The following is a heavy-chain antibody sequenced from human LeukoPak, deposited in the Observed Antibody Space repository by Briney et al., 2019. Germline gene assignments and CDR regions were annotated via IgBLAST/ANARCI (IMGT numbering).Heavy chain of an antibody. CDR2: IIPILGIA. CDR1: GYTFTSYG. CDR3: ARGNIQLSTPFDY. D-gene: IGHD5-18*01. J-gene: IGHJ4*02. V-gene: IGHV1-69*04. Sequence: GASVKVSCKASGYTFTSYGISWVRQAPGQGLEWMGRIIPILGIANYAQKFQGRVTITADKSTSTAYMELSSLRSEDTAVYYCARGNIQLSTPFDYWGQGTLVTVSS.